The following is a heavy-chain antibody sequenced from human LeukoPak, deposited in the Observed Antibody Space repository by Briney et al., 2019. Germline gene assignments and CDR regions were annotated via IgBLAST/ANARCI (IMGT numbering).Heavy chain of an antibody. D-gene: IGHD3-3*01. CDR3: ARGRRITIFGVVHVAFDI. CDR2: IIPIFGTA. Sequence: SVKVSCKASGGTFSSYAISWVRQAPGQGLEWMGGIIPIFGTANYAHKFQGRVTITADESTSTAYMELNSLRSEDTAVYYCARGRRITIFGVVHVAFDIWGQGTMVTVSS. CDR1: GGTFSSYA. J-gene: IGHJ3*02. V-gene: IGHV1-69*01.